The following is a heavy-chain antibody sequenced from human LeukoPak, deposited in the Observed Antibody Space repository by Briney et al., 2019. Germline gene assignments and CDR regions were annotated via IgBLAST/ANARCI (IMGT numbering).Heavy chain of an antibody. CDR3: TRDLMDYDVSTGLHHYYMDV. Sequence: GGSLRLSCAASGFSFNTYYMTWVRQAPGKGLEWVANINQEAYEKNYVDSVKGRFTISRDNAKNTLYLQMNTLRVEDTAVYYCTRDLMDYDVSTGLHHYYMDVWGQGTTVTVSS. V-gene: IGHV3-7*01. D-gene: IGHD3-9*01. J-gene: IGHJ6*02. CDR1: GFSFNTYY. CDR2: INQEAYEK.